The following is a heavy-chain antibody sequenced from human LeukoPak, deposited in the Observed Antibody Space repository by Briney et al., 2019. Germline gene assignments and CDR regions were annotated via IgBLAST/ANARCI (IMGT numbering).Heavy chain of an antibody. D-gene: IGHD4-23*01. CDR2: IRSKAYGGTT. CDR1: GFTFGDYA. Sequence: GGSLRLSCTASGFTFGDYAMSWVRQAPGKGLEWVGFIRSKAYGGTTEYAASVKGRFTISRDDSKSIAYLQMNSLKTEDTAVYYCTRGDGGNHDAFDIWGQGTMVTVSS. V-gene: IGHV3-49*04. CDR3: TRGDGGNHDAFDI. J-gene: IGHJ3*02.